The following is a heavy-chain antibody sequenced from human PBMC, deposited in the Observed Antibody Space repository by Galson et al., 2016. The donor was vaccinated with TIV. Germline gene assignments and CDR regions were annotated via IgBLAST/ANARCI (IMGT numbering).Heavy chain of an antibody. V-gene: IGHV1-46*01. Sequence: SVKVSCKASGYIFTSWYMHWVRQAPGQGLEWVGIVRTSGGTTSYAQKFQGRVAMTSETSTSTVYIELNSLKSEDTDGYYCARGPGYTYGYICDYWGQGTPVTVAA. J-gene: IGHJ4*02. CDR1: GYIFTSWY. CDR3: ARGPGYTYGYICDY. D-gene: IGHD5-18*01. CDR2: VRTSGGTT.